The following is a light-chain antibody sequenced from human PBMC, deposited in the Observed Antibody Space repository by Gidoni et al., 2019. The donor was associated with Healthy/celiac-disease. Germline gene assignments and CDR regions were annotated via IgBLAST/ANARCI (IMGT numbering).Light chain of an antibody. CDR1: QSVSSY. J-gene: IGKJ2*01. CDR2: DAA. CDR3: QQRSNWPPA. Sequence: IVLTQSPATLSLSPGERATLSCRASQSVSSYLAWYQQKPGQAPRLLIYDAANRATGIPARFSGSGSGTDFTRTSSSLEPEDFAVYYCQQRSNWPPAFGQGTKLEIK. V-gene: IGKV3-11*01.